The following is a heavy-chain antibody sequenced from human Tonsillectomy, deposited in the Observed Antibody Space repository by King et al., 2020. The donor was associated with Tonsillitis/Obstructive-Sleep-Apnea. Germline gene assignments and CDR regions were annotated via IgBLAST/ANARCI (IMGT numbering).Heavy chain of an antibody. CDR1: GFTFSSYS. CDR2: ISSSSSYI. Sequence: VQLVESGGGLVKPGGSLRLSCAASGFTFSSYSMNWVRQAPGKGLEWVSSISSSSSYIYYADSVKGRFTISRDNAKNSLYLQMNRLRAEDTAVYYCARDANDYGDYYYYMDVWGKGTTVTVSS. J-gene: IGHJ6*03. D-gene: IGHD4-17*01. V-gene: IGHV3-21*01. CDR3: ARDANDYGDYYYYMDV.